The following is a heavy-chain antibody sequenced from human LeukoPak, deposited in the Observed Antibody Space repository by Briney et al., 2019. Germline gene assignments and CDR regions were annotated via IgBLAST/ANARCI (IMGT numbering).Heavy chain of an antibody. J-gene: IGHJ6*02. V-gene: IGHV1-18*01. CDR2: ISAYDGGT. CDR3: ARDPLTSTWSPYYFTLDV. Sequence: ASVKLSCKASSYTFTSYAFNWVRQAPGQGLEWMGWISAYDGGTKYAQDLQGRVTMTTDTSTRTAYMELTRLTSDDTAVYYCARDPLTSTWSPYYFTLDVWGQGTTVSVSS. D-gene: IGHD6-13*01. CDR1: SYTFTSYA.